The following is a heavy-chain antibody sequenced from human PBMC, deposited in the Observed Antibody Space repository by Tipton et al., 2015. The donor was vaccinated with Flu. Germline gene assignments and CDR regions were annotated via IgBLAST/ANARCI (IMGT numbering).Heavy chain of an antibody. CDR3: ATGGGEFSGYFFSHSFFDS. CDR1: GYTFTSYG. J-gene: IGHJ4*02. Sequence: QMQLVQSGAEVKKPGASVKVSCKASGYTFTSYGISWVRQAPGLGLEWMGWISAHNANTNYAQKFQGRVTMTTDTSTSTAYMELRSLRSDDAAVYYCATGGGEFSGYFFSHSFFDSWGQGTLVTVSS. V-gene: IGHV1-18*01. D-gene: IGHD3-22*01. CDR2: ISAHNANT.